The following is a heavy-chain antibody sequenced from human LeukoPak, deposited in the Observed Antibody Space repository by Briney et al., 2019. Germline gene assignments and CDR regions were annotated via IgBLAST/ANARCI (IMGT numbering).Heavy chain of an antibody. Sequence: GGSLRLSCAASGFTFSDYYMSWIRQAPGKGLEWVSYISSSGSTIYYADSVKGRFTISRDNAKNSLYLQMNSLRAEDTAVYYCAKDFIPGRYYYYMDVWGKGTTVTVSS. CDR3: AKDFIPGRYYYYMDV. V-gene: IGHV3-11*04. CDR1: GFTFSDYY. CDR2: ISSSGSTI. J-gene: IGHJ6*03. D-gene: IGHD2-21*01.